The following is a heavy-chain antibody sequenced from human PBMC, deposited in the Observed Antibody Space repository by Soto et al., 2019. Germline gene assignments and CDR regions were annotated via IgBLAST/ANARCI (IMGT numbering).Heavy chain of an antibody. J-gene: IGHJ4*02. CDR1: GGSISSSNW. V-gene: IGHV4-4*02. Sequence: SETLSLTCAVSGGSISSSNWWSWVRQPPGKGLEWIGEIYHSGSTNYNPSLKSRVTISVDKSKNQFSLKLSSVTAADTAVYYCARAHYYDSSGYYYDYWGQGTLVTVSS. D-gene: IGHD3-22*01. CDR3: ARAHYYDSSGYYYDY. CDR2: IYHSGST.